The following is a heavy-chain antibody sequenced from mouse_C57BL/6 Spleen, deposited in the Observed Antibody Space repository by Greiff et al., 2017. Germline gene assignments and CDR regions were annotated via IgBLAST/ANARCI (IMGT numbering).Heavy chain of an antibody. CDR3: ARDYYGSSGY. Sequence: DVKLMESGGGLVKPGGSLKLSCAASGFTFSDYGMHWVRQAPEKGLEWVAYISSGSSTIYYADTVKGRFTISRDNAKNTLFLQMTSLRSEDTAMYYCARDYYGSSGYWGQGTTLTVSS. CDR1: GFTFSDYG. D-gene: IGHD1-1*01. J-gene: IGHJ2*01. CDR2: ISSGSSTI. V-gene: IGHV5-17*01.